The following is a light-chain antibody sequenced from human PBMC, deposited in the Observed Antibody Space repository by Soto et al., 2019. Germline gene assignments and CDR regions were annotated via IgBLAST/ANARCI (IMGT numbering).Light chain of an antibody. CDR3: QQYGNSPPSWT. V-gene: IGKV3-20*01. Sequence: ETVLTQSPGTLSLSPGERATLFCRASRSVSSSYLAWYQQKLGQAPRLLIHGATSRATGIPDRLSGGGSGTDFTLTISRLEPEDFAVYYCQQYGNSPPSWTFGQGTKVEIK. CDR1: RSVSSSY. J-gene: IGKJ1*01. CDR2: GAT.